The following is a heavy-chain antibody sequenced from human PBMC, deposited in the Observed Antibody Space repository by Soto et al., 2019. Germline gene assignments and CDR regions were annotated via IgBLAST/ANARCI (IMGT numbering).Heavy chain of an antibody. CDR3: AKGKGYCSGGSCLRRGAFDI. V-gene: IGHV3-23*01. J-gene: IGHJ3*02. D-gene: IGHD2-15*01. Sequence: GGSLRLSCAASGFTFSSYAMIWVRQAPGKGLEWVSAISGSGGSTYYADSVKGRFTISRDNSKNTLYLQMNSLRAEDTAVYYCAKGKGYCSGGSCLRRGAFDIWGQGTMVTVSS. CDR2: ISGSGGST. CDR1: GFTFSSYA.